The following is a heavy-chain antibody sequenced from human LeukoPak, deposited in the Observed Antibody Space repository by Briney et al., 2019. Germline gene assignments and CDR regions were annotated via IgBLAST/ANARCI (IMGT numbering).Heavy chain of an antibody. CDR1: GGSISRSGYY. Sequence: SETLSLTCTVSGGSISRSGYYWGWIRQPPGKGLEWIGSIYYSGSIYYNPSLKSRVTISVDTSKNQFSLKLSSVTAADTAVYYCARDLYYYGSGSYYMWGEYFDYWGQGTLVTVSS. J-gene: IGHJ4*02. CDR2: IYYSGSI. V-gene: IGHV4-39*07. CDR3: ARDLYYYGSGSYYMWGEYFDY. D-gene: IGHD3-10*01.